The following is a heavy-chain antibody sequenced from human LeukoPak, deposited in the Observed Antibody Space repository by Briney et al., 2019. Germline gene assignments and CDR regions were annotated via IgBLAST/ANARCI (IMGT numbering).Heavy chain of an antibody. V-gene: IGHV3-73*01. CDR1: GFTFSGSA. CDR2: IRSKANSYAT. D-gene: IGHD1-26*01. J-gene: IGHJ4*02. Sequence: GGSLRLSCAASGFTFSGSAMHWVRQASGKGLEWVGRIRSKANSYATAYAASVKGRFTISRDDSKNTAYLQMNSLKTEDTAVYYCTRDGGSYSHLDFWGQGTLVTVSS. CDR3: TRDGGSYSHLDF.